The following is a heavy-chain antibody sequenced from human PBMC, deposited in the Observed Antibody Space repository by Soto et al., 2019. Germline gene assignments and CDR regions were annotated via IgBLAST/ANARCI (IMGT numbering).Heavy chain of an antibody. Sequence: QVQLVESGGGVVQPGRSLRLSCAASGFTFSTYGMHWIRQAPGKGLEWVAVVAYDGHTKFYADSVRGRFTVSRDNSKNTVYRQLDSLRAEDTAVYYCGKEYDDSRYYLTSDYWGQGTLVTVSS. CDR2: VAYDGHTK. CDR1: GFTFSTYG. CDR3: GKEYDDSRYYLTSDY. V-gene: IGHV3-30*18. D-gene: IGHD3-22*01. J-gene: IGHJ4*02.